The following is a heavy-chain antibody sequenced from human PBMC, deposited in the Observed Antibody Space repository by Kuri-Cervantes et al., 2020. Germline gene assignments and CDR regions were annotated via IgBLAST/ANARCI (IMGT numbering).Heavy chain of an antibody. J-gene: IGHJ4*02. Sequence: SVKVSCKASGFTFTSSAVQWVRQARGQRLEWIGWIVVGSGNTNYAQKFQERVTITRDMSTSTAYMDLSSLRSEDTAVYYCARDNGPMVQGVIYWGQGTLVTVSS. CDR3: ARDNGPMVQGVIY. CDR1: GFTFTSSA. D-gene: IGHD3-10*01. CDR2: IVVGSGNT. V-gene: IGHV1-58*01.